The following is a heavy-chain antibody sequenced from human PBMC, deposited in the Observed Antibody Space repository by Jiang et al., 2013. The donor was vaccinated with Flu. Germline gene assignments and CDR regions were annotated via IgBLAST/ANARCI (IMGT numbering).Heavy chain of an antibody. D-gene: IGHD6-19*01. CDR2: VYYDGYNK. V-gene: IGHV3-30*03. J-gene: IGHJ4*01. CDR1: GFTFSSYA. Sequence: VQLVESGGGVVQPGRSLRLSCAASGFTFSSYAMHWVRQAPGKGLEWVAVVYYDGYNKYFADFVQGRFTISRDNSKNTLYLQMNSLRAEDTAVYYCAREGSVAGTFWRPETIDYFDY. CDR3: AREGSVAGTFWRPETIDYFDY.